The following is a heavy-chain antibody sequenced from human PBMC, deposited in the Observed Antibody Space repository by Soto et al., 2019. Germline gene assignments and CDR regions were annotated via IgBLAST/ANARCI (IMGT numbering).Heavy chain of an antibody. CDR1: GFTFSSYW. V-gene: IGHV3-74*01. CDR3: AIHGGYYYYGMDV. D-gene: IGHD2-15*01. J-gene: IGHJ6*02. CDR2: INLELSSP. Sequence: PGGSLRLSCAASGFTFSSYWMHWVRQAPGKGLVWVSRINLELSSPSYADSVKGRFTISRDNAKNTLYLQMNSLRAEDPAVYQCAIHGGYYYYGMDVWGQGTTVTVYS.